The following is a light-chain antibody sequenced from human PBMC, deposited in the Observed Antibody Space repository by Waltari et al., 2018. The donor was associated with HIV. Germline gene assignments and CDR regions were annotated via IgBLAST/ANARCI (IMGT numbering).Light chain of an antibody. Sequence: QSVLTQPPSASGTPGQRVIISCSGSSSNIGSNAVTWYQQIPGTAPNLLIYNNNQRPSGVPDRFSASKSGTSASLAIGGLQPEDEADYYCAAWDDSLAVAFGGGTKLTVL. CDR2: NNN. CDR3: AAWDDSLAVA. CDR1: SSNIGSNA. J-gene: IGLJ2*01. V-gene: IGLV1-44*01.